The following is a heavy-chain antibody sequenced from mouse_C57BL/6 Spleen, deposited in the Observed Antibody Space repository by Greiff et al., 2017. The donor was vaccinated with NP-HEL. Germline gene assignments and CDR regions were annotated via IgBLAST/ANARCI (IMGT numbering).Heavy chain of an antibody. J-gene: IGHJ4*01. CDR2: ISSGSSTI. V-gene: IGHV5-17*01. CDR1: GFTFSDYG. D-gene: IGHD1-1*01. Sequence: DVKLVESGGGLVKPGGSLKLSCAASGFTFSDYGMHWVRQAPEKGLEWVAYISSGSSTIYYAATVKGRFTISRDNAKNTLFLQMTSLRSEDTAMYYCARHDGSSRYAMDYWGQGTSVTVSS. CDR3: ARHDGSSRYAMDY.